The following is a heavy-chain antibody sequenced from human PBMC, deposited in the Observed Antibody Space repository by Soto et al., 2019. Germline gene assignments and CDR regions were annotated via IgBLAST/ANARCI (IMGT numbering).Heavy chain of an antibody. Sequence: GGSLRLSCAASGFNFSSYAMHWVRQAPGKGLEWVAVISYDGSNKYYADSVKGRFTISRDNSKNTLYLQMNSLRAEDTAVYYCARGLLHYYDSSGYLDYWGQGTLVTVSS. CDR3: ARGLLHYYDSSGYLDY. V-gene: IGHV3-30-3*01. CDR2: ISYDGSNK. D-gene: IGHD3-22*01. J-gene: IGHJ4*02. CDR1: GFNFSSYA.